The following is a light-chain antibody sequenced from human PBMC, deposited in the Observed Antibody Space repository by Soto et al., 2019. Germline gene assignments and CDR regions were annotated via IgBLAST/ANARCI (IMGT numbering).Light chain of an antibody. CDR3: HQDYDLPLT. V-gene: IGKV3D-7*01. Sequence: DIVMTQSPGTLSLSPGGRATLSCRASQSISNTYLSWYQQKPGQAPRLLIYGASTRATGIPARFSGSGSGTDFTLTISSLQPEDFAVYYCHQDYDLPLTFGGGTKVDIK. J-gene: IGKJ4*01. CDR1: QSISNTY. CDR2: GAS.